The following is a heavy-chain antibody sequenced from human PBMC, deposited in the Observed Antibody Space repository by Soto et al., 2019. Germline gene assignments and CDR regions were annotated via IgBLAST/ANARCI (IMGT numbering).Heavy chain of an antibody. D-gene: IGHD6-13*01. CDR3: TTVTLLAGIAAAGTLRAHYYYYGMDV. J-gene: IGHJ6*02. V-gene: IGHV3-15*07. CDR2: IKSKTDGGTT. CDR1: GFTFSNAW. Sequence: GGSLRLSCAASGFTFSNAWMNWVRQAPGKGLEWVGRIKSKTDGGTTDYAAPVKGRFTISRDDSKNTLYLQMNSLKTEDTAVYYCTTVTLLAGIAAAGTLRAHYYYYGMDVWGQGTTVTVSS.